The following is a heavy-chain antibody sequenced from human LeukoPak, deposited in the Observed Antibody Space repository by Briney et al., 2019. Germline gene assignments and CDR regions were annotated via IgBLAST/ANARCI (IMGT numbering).Heavy chain of an antibody. D-gene: IGHD2-2*01. J-gene: IGHJ3*02. Sequence: SETLSLTCAVSGDSITSINWWNWVRQPPGKGLEWIGSIYYSGSTYYNPSLKSRVTISVDTSKNQFSLKLSSVTAADTAVYYCASPSFVVVPAASNDAFDIWGQGTMVTVSS. CDR1: GDSITSINW. V-gene: IGHV4-39*01. CDR3: ASPSFVVVPAASNDAFDI. CDR2: IYYSGST.